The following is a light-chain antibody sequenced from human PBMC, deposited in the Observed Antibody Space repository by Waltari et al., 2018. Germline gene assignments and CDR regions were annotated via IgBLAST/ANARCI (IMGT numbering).Light chain of an antibody. CDR1: SSNVGGYNY. CDR2: DVS. CDR3: LSYRSGNAWV. J-gene: IGLJ3*02. Sequence: QSALTQPASASWPPGPSITVSCPGISSNVGGYNYNCWFQQHPGKAPKQIIYDVSKRPSGVSNRFSGSKSGNTASLTISGLQTEDEAHYYCLSYRSGNAWVFGGGTKLTVL. V-gene: IGLV2-14*03.